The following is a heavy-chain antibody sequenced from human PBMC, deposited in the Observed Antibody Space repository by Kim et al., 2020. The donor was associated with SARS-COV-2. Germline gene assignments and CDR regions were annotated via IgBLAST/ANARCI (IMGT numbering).Heavy chain of an antibody. J-gene: IGHJ6*01. V-gene: IGHV3-23*01. CDR3: ANPNLREPFYGGEPLFYFYGMAR. Sequence: GGSLRLSCAASGFTFSSYAMSWVRQAPGKGLEWVSAISGSGGSTYYADSVKGRFTISRDNSKNTLYLQMNSLRAEDMAVYYHANPNLREPFYGGEPLFYFYGMARWGRGATATVSS. D-gene: IGHD4-17*01. CDR2: ISGSGGST. CDR1: GFTFSSYA.